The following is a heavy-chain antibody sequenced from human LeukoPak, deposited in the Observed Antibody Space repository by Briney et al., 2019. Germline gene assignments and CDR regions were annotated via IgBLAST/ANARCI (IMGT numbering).Heavy chain of an antibody. D-gene: IGHD3-10*01. V-gene: IGHV3-30*01. Sequence: GKSLRPSCAASGFTFSNYAMHWVRQAPGKGLEWVSLISSGGTYEYYADSVKSRFTISKDNSKNTLYLQLNSLRAEDTAVYYCARDSTYYYDSGSSGPHYFDNWGQGTLVTVSS. CDR3: ARDSTYYYDSGSSGPHYFDN. J-gene: IGHJ4*02. CDR2: ISSGGTYE. CDR1: GFTFSNYA.